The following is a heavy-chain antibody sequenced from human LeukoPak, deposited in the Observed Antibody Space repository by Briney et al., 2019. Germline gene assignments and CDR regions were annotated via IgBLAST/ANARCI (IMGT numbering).Heavy chain of an antibody. V-gene: IGHV1-8*01. Sequence: ASVKVSCKASGYTFTSYDINWVRQATGQGLEWMGWMNPNSGNTGYAQKFQGRVTMTRNTSISTAYMELSSLRSEGTAVYYCAREGTQSDAFDIWGQGTMVTVSS. CDR3: AREGTQSDAFDI. D-gene: IGHD3-10*01. CDR2: MNPNSGNT. CDR1: GYTFTSYD. J-gene: IGHJ3*02.